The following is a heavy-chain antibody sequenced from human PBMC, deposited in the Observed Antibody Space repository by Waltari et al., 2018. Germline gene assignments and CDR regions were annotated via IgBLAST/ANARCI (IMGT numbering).Heavy chain of an antibody. V-gene: IGHV3-7*01. Sequence: EVQLVASGGGLVQPGGSLRLPCAASGSIFSRFWMLWVRQAPGKGLEWVANIKEDGVDKYYVDSVKGRFTISRDNVKNSLFLQMNSLRVEDTAVYYCARDPTRFGGGSYWGQGTLVTVSS. CDR3: ARDPTRFGGGSY. CDR2: IKEDGVDK. J-gene: IGHJ4*02. CDR1: GSIFSRFW. D-gene: IGHD3-16*01.